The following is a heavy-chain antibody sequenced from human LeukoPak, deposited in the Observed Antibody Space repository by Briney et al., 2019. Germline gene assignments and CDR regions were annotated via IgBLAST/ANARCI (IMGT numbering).Heavy chain of an antibody. CDR1: GFTFSSYA. CDR3: AKGMQWLVSNYFDY. CDR2: ISGSGGST. D-gene: IGHD6-19*01. Sequence: LPGGSLRLSCAASGFTFSSYAMSWVRQAPGKGLEWVSAISGSGGSTYYADSVKGRFTISRDNSKNTLYLQMNSLRAEDTAVYYCAKGMQWLVSNYFDYWGQGTLVTVSS. J-gene: IGHJ4*02. V-gene: IGHV3-23*01.